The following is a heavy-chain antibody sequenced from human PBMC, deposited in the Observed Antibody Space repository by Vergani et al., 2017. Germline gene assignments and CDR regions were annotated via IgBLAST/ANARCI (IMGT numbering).Heavy chain of an antibody. V-gene: IGHV3-72*01. D-gene: IGHD1-14*01. Sequence: EVHLVESGGGLVQPGGSLRVSCAASGFTFSDYYMDWVRQAPGKGLEWIGRIRNKAESHTTEYAASVKGRFTISRDDSQNSLYLQMNSLKTEDTALYYCARNNIGNYDYWGQGTLVTVSS. CDR3: ARNNIGNYDY. CDR2: IRNKAESHTT. CDR1: GFTFSDYY. J-gene: IGHJ4*02.